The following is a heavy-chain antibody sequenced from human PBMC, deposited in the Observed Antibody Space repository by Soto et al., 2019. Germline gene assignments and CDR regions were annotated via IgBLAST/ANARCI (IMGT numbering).Heavy chain of an antibody. CDR1: GLTFDDYA. V-gene: IGHV3-9*01. D-gene: IGHD3-9*01. CDR3: ASGRGYDILTGYYPYFDY. CDR2: ISWNSGSI. Sequence: EVQLVESGGGLVQSGKSLRLSCAASGLTFDDYAMHWVRQAPGKDLEWVSGISWNSGSIGYADSVKGRFTISRDNAKNSLYPQMNSLRAGDTALYYCASGRGYDILTGYYPYFDYWGQGTLVTVSS. J-gene: IGHJ4*02.